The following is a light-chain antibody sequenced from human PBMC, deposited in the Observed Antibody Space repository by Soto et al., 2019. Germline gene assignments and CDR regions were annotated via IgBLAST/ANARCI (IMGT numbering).Light chain of an antibody. CDR1: SSDVGGYNY. J-gene: IGLJ1*01. CDR2: DAS. CDR3: SSYTTSNTRQIV. Sequence: QSLLTQPASVYGSPGQSITISCPSTSSDVGGYNYVSWYQHHPGKAPKLIIYDASNRPSGVSIRFSGSKSDNTASLTISGLQPEDEADYHCSSYTTSNTRQIVFGTGTKVTVL. V-gene: IGLV2-14*03.